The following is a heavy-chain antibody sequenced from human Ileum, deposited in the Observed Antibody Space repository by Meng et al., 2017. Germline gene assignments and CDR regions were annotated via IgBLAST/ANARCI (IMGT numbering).Heavy chain of an antibody. CDR2: IKQDESEI. CDR3: AILGFQGIDP. D-gene: IGHD2/OR15-2a*01. CDR1: GFTFRDYW. J-gene: IGHJ5*02. Sequence: ESLKISCAASGFTFRDYWMSWVRQSPGKGLEWVANIKQDESEIYFMDSVKGRFTVSRDNARNSLFLQMNSLRAEDTAVYYCAILGFQGIDPWGQGTLVTVSS. V-gene: IGHV3-7*01.